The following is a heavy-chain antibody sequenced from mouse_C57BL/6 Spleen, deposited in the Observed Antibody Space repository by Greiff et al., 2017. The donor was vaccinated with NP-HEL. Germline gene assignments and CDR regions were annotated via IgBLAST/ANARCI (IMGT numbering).Heavy chain of an antibody. CDR1: GYTFTSYW. CDR2: IHPNSGST. J-gene: IGHJ2*01. Sequence: QVQLQQPGAELVKPGASVKLSCKASGYTFTSYWMHWVKQRPGQGLEWIGMIHPNSGSTNYNEKFKSKATLTVDKSSSPAYMQLSSLTSEDSAVSYCAILLYYYGSSYDYFDCWGQGTTLTVSS. CDR3: AILLYYYGSSYDYFDC. D-gene: IGHD1-1*01. V-gene: IGHV1-64*01.